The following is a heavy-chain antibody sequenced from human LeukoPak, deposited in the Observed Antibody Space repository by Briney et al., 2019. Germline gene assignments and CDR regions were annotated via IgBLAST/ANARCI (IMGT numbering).Heavy chain of an antibody. D-gene: IGHD6-13*01. CDR3: ARDWPGGRSSSWYEPQNATNDY. Sequence: AASVKVSCKTSGYTFRSYGLSWVRQAPGQGLEWLGWISGYNGDTRYEQTFQGRVTLTIDTSTTTAYMELKSLRSDDTAVYYCARDWPGGRSSSWYEPQNATNDYWGQGTLVTVSS. CDR2: ISGYNGDT. V-gene: IGHV1-18*01. J-gene: IGHJ4*02. CDR1: GYTFRSYG.